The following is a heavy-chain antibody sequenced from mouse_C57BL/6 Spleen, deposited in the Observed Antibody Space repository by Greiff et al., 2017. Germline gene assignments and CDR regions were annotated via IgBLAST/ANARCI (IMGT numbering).Heavy chain of an antibody. J-gene: IGHJ2*01. D-gene: IGHD1-1*01. V-gene: IGHV1-54*01. CDR3: ARQSPTVVFDY. CDR2: INPGSGGT. CDR1: GYAFTNYL. Sequence: VQLQQPGAELVRPGTSVKVSCKASGYAFTNYLIEWVKQRPGQGLEWIGVINPGSGGTNYNKKFKGKATLTADKSSSTAYMRRSSLTSEDSAVYFCARQSPTVVFDYWGQGTTLTVSA.